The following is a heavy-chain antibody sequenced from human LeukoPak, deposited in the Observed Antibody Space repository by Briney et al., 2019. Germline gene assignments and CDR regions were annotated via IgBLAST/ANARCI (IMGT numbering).Heavy chain of an antibody. CDR3: ARGPNYGNFDY. V-gene: IGHV5-51*01. J-gene: IGHJ4*02. CDR2: IYPGDSDT. CDR1: GYTFTTYW. Sequence: ASVKVSCKASGYTFTTYWIGWVRQMPGKGLEWMGIIYPGDSDTRYSPSFQGQVTISADKSITTAYLQWSSLKASDTAMYCCARGPNYGNFDYWGRGTLVTVSS. D-gene: IGHD4/OR15-4a*01.